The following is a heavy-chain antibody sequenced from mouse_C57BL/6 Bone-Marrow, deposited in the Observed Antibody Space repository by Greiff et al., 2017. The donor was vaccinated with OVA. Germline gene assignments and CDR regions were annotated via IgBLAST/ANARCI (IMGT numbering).Heavy chain of an antibody. J-gene: IGHJ2*01. CDR3: ARQDSSGFDY. Sequence: QVQLQQSGPELVKPGASVKISCKASGYAFSSSWMNWVKQRPGKGLEWIGRIYPGDGDTNYNGKFKGKATLTADKSSSTAYMQLSSLTSEDSAVYCCARQDSSGFDYWGQGTTLTVSS. V-gene: IGHV1-82*01. CDR2: IYPGDGDT. D-gene: IGHD3-2*02. CDR1: GYAFSSSW.